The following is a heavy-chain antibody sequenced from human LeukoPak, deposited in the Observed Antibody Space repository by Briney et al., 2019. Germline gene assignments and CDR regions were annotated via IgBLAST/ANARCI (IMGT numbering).Heavy chain of an antibody. CDR3: AKSVGLTRGSFDY. CDR2: INHSGST. J-gene: IGHJ4*02. D-gene: IGHD3-16*01. V-gene: IGHV4-34*01. CDR1: GGSFSGYY. Sequence: SETLSLTCAVYGGSFSGYYWSWIRQPPGKGLEWIGEINHSGSTNYNPSLKSRVTMSVDTSKNQFSLKLSSVTAADTAIYYCAKSVGLTRGSFDYWGQGTLVTVSS.